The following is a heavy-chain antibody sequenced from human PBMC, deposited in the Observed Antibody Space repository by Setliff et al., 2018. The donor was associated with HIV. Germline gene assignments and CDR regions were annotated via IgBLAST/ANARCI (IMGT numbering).Heavy chain of an antibody. CDR1: GGSIRSHY. V-gene: IGHV4-59*11. D-gene: IGHD3-3*01. Sequence: TLSLTCSVSGGSIRSHYWSWIRQAPGEGLQWIGNVYYRAKTGATTDHNPSLRSRISISLDVSKNQLSLRLRSVTAADTAIYYCARDVAPPLAGDVWSGNGLWGQGTQVTVS. CDR2: VYYRAKTGATT. CDR3: ARDVAPPLAGDVWSGNGL. J-gene: IGHJ4*02.